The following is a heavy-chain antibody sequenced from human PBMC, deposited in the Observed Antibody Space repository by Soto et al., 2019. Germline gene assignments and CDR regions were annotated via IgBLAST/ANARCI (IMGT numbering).Heavy chain of an antibody. CDR1: GFAFDQYW. V-gene: IGHV3-23*01. Sequence: GGSLRLSCVASGFAFDQYWMHCVRQAPGKGLEGVSASSGSGGITYYADSVNGRFTISRDNSKNTLYLQLNSLRAEDTAVYYCARESSSWYGDAFDIWGQGTMVTVSS. CDR2: SSGSGGIT. J-gene: IGHJ3*02. CDR3: ARESSSWYGDAFDI. D-gene: IGHD6-13*01.